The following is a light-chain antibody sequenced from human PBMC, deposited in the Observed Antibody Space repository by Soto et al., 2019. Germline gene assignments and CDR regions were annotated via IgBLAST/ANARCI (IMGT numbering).Light chain of an antibody. J-gene: IGLJ2*01. Sequence: QSVLTQPASVSGSPGQSITISCTGASSDVGGYNYVSWYQHHPGKAPKLMIYDVSNRPSGVSNRFSDSKSGNTASLIISGLQAEDEADYYCSSYTRSSTLFGGGIKLTVL. V-gene: IGLV2-14*03. CDR1: SSDVGGYNY. CDR3: SSYTRSSTL. CDR2: DVS.